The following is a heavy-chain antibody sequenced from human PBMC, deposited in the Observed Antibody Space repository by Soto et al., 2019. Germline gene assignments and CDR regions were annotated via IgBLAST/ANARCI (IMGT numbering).Heavy chain of an antibody. CDR3: ARLPPPQSTTVTTCL. CDR2: IIPIFGTA. J-gene: IGHJ4*02. D-gene: IGHD4-17*01. V-gene: IGHV1-69*12. CDR1: GGTFSSYA. Sequence: QVQLVQAGAEVKKPGSSVKVSCKASGGTFSSYAISWVRQAPGQGLEWMGGIIPIFGTANYAQKFQGRATITADESTSTAYMELSSMRSEDTAVYYCARLPPPQSTTVTTCLWGQGTLVTVSS.